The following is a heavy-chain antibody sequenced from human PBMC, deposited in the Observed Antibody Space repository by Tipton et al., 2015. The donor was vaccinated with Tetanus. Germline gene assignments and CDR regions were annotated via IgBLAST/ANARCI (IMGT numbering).Heavy chain of an antibody. J-gene: IGHJ4*02. Sequence: TLSLTCTVSGASFSSGDYYWSWIRKPPGTYLEWIGYIYQTGTTYYNPSLKGRVTISMDRSNTQFSLRLDSLTAADTAAYYCARAAGFLGLTHDVWGRGTLVSVSS. D-gene: IGHD2/OR15-2a*01. CDR1: GASFSSGDYY. CDR3: ARAAGFLGLTHDV. CDR2: IYQTGTT. V-gene: IGHV4-30-4*01.